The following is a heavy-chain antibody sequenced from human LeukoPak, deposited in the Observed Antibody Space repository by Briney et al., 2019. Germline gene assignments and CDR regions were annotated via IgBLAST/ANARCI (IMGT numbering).Heavy chain of an antibody. CDR2: INDGGST. CDR1: GGSFTKHQ. D-gene: IGHD2-21*02. CDR3: ARWRDSWAAFDF. Sequence: SETLSLTCAVYGGSFTKHQWSWIRQPPGKGLEWIGAINDGGSTNYNPSLKSRVTISVDTSKNQFSLRLTSVTAADTAIYYCARWRDSWAAFDFWGQGTQVTVSS. J-gene: IGHJ4*02. V-gene: IGHV4-34*01.